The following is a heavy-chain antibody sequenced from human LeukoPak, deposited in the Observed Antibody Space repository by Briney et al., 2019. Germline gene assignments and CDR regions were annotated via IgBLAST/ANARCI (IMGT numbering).Heavy chain of an antibody. D-gene: IGHD5-18*01. V-gene: IGHV1-69*13. CDR3: ARSRTAMGHYYYYTDV. Sequence: SVKVSCKASGGTFSSYAISWVRQAPGQGLEWMGGIIPIFGTANYAQKFQGRVTITADESTSTAYMELSSLRSEDTAVYYCARSRTAMGHYYYYTDVWGKGTTVTVSS. CDR1: GGTFSSYA. CDR2: IIPIFGTA. J-gene: IGHJ6*03.